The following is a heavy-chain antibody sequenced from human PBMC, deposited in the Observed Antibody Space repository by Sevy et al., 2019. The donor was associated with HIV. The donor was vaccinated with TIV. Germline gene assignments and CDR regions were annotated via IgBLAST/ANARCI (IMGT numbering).Heavy chain of an antibody. CDR1: NSSISSGYF. CDR2: IFHSGRT. D-gene: IGHD2-15*01. CDR3: ARVSGGNADY. J-gene: IGHJ4*02. Sequence: SDTLSLTCSVSNSSISSGYFWAWIRQPPGKGLEWIGSIFHSGRTYYNPSLKSRVTISVDTSKNQFSLRLTSVTAADTAVYYCARVSGGNADYWGQGTLVTVSS. V-gene: IGHV4-38-2*02.